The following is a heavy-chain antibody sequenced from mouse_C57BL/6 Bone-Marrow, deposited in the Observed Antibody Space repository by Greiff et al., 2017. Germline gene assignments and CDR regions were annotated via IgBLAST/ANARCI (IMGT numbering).Heavy chain of an antibody. CDR1: GFSLTSYA. V-gene: IGHV2-9-1*01. CDR2: IWTGGGT. CDR3: ARTAYDGQYYYAMDY. D-gene: IGHD1-2*01. J-gene: IGHJ4*01. Sequence: QVQLKESGPGLVAPSQSLSITCTVSGFSLTSYALSWVRQPPGQGLEWLGVIWTGGGTNYTSALKSRLSISKDNSKSQVFLKMNSLQTDDTARYCCARTAYDGQYYYAMDYWGQGTSVTVSS.